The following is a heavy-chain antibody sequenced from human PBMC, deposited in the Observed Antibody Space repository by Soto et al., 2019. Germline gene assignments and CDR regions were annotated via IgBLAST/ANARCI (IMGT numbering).Heavy chain of an antibody. CDR1: GDTFTSHT. Sequence: VQSGAEVRKPGSSVRVSCEVSGDTFTSHTINWLRQAPGQGLEWMGGVIPVFGSPTYAQRFQARLSITADTSTQTAYMELSSLTSVDTAFYFCARDITGTNNWFESWGQGTLVTVSS. D-gene: IGHD1-20*01. J-gene: IGHJ5*01. CDR2: VIPVFGSP. CDR3: ARDITGTNNWFES. V-gene: IGHV1-69*06.